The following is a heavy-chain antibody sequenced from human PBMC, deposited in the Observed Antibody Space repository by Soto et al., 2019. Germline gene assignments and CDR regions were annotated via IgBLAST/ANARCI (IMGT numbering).Heavy chain of an antibody. V-gene: IGHV3-74*01. CDR2: INSDGSST. CDR1: GFTFSSYW. CDR3: ARGGSTYCGGDCYSAIDY. J-gene: IGHJ4*02. Sequence: EVQLVESGGGLVQPGGSLRLSCAASGFTFSSYWMHWVRQAPGKGLVWVSRINSDGSSTSYADSVKGRFTISRDNAKNTLYLHMNSLRAEDTAVYYCARGGSTYCGGDCYSAIDYWGQGTLVTVSS. D-gene: IGHD2-21*01.